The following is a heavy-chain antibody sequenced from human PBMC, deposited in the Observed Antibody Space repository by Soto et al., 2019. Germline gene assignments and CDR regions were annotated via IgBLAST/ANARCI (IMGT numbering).Heavy chain of an antibody. D-gene: IGHD3-3*01. V-gene: IGHV3-23*01. CDR1: GFTFSSYA. Sequence: GGSLRLSCAASGFTFSSYAMSWVRQAPGKGLEWVSAISGSGGSTYYADSVKGRFTISRDNSKNTLYLQMNSLRAEDTAVYYCAKGNNTIFGVVIIRILDYWGQGTLVTVSS. CDR3: AKGNNTIFGVVIIRILDY. CDR2: ISGSGGST. J-gene: IGHJ4*02.